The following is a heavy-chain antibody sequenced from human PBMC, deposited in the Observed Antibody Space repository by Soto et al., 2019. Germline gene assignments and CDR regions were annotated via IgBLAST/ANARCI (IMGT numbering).Heavy chain of an antibody. CDR3: ATKAAGFGY. Sequence: VQLQESGPGLGKPSGTLSLTCAVSGGSISSTNWCAWVRQPPGKGLEWIGEIYHSGNTNYNPSLQSRVTMSVDKSKNQFSLKVSAVTAADTAVYYCATKAAGFGYWGQGTLVTVSS. V-gene: IGHV4-4*02. J-gene: IGHJ4*02. CDR1: GGSISSTNW. D-gene: IGHD6-25*01. CDR2: IYHSGNT.